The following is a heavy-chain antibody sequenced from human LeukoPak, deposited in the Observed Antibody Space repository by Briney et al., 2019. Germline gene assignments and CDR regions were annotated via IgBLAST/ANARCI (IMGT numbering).Heavy chain of an antibody. CDR1: GGSISSYY. Sequence: SETLSLTCSVSGGSISSYYWSWIRQPPGKGLEWNGYIYYSGSTNYNPSLKSRVTISLDTSKSQFSLKLTSVTAADTAVYYCARAPIPYDRSRTDYRFDPWGQGTLVTVSS. V-gene: IGHV4-59*01. CDR3: ARAPIPYDRSRTDYRFDP. CDR2: IYYSGST. D-gene: IGHD3-16*01. J-gene: IGHJ5*02.